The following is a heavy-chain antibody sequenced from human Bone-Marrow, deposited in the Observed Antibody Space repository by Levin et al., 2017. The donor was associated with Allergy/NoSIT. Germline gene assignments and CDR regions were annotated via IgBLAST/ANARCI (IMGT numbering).Heavy chain of an antibody. J-gene: IGHJ4*02. Sequence: ASVKVSCKASGYTFTAYYIHWVRQAPGQGLEWMGWINPNSGDTYYVQKFKGRVTMTRDTSISTAYMEVSSLRSDDTAVYYCVRDYYSGYHRAPGYWGQGTLVTVSS. CDR3: VRDYYSGYHRAPGY. V-gene: IGHV1-2*02. D-gene: IGHD5-12*01. CDR1: GYTFTAYY. CDR2: INPNSGDT.